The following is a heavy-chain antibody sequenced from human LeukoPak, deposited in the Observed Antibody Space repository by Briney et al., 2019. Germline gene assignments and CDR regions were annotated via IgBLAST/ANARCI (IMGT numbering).Heavy chain of an antibody. D-gene: IGHD1-26*01. CDR1: GFTFSSYW. J-gene: IGHJ4*02. V-gene: IGHV3-7*01. CDR2: INRDGSEQ. Sequence: GGSLRVSCEVSGFTFSSYWMTWARHIPGKGLEWVANINRDGSEQHYVESVKGRFTISRDNGRNSLYLQMDSLRVDDTAVYYCAKVGAWELQRVFENWGQGTLVTLSS. CDR3: AKVGAWELQRVFEN.